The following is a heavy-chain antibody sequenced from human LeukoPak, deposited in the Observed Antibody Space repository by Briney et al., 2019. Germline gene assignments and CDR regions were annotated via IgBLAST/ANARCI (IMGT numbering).Heavy chain of an antibody. CDR2: IHSSGST. D-gene: IGHD3-22*01. CDR3: ARDYYDSSGYYSDY. Sequence: PSETLSLTCTVSGGSIISYYWSWIRQPPGQGLEWIAFIHSSGSTGYSPSLKSRVTISVDTSKNQFSLKLSSVTAADTAVYYCARDYYDSSGYYSDYWGQGTLVTVSS. V-gene: IGHV4-59*12. CDR1: GGSIISYY. J-gene: IGHJ4*02.